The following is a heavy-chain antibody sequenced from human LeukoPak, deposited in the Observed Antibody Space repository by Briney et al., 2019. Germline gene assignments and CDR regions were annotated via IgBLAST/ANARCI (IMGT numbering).Heavy chain of an antibody. D-gene: IGHD2-8*01. CDR1: GYSFTSYW. Sequence: GESLKISCKSSGYSFTSYWIGWVRQMPGKGLEWMGIIYPGDSDTRYSPSFQGQVTISADKSISTAYLHWSSLKASDTAMYYCARHRGYRTRPACPTPLDPWGQGTLVTVSS. CDR2: IYPGDSDT. CDR3: ARHRGYRTRPACPTPLDP. V-gene: IGHV5-51*01. J-gene: IGHJ5*02.